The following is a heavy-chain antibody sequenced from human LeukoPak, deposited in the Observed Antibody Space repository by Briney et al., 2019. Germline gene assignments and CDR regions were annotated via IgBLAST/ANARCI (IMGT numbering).Heavy chain of an antibody. Sequence: PSETLSLTCAVYGESFSGYYWSWIRQPPGKGLEWIGEINHSGSTNYNPSLKSRVTISVDTSKNQFSLKLSSVTAADTAVYYCARHGVRFVFGVVSEGDFDYWGQGTLVTVSS. CDR1: GESFSGYY. V-gene: IGHV4-34*01. CDR2: INHSGST. D-gene: IGHD3-3*01. CDR3: ARHGVRFVFGVVSEGDFDY. J-gene: IGHJ4*02.